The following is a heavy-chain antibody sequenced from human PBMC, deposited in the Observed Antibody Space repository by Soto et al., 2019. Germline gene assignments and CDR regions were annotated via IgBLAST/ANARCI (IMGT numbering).Heavy chain of an antibody. J-gene: IGHJ5*02. CDR1: GGSFSGYY. CDR2: INHSGST. V-gene: IGHV4-34*01. Sequence: SETLSLTCAVYGGSFSGYYWSWIRQPPGKGLEWIGEINHSGSTDYNPSLKSRVTISVDTSKNQFSLKLSSVTAADTAVYYCARMYSSSWYAGGGWFDPWGQGTLVTVSS. D-gene: IGHD6-13*01. CDR3: ARMYSSSWYAGGGWFDP.